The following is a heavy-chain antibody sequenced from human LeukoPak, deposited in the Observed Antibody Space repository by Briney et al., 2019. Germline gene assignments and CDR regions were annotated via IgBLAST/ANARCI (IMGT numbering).Heavy chain of an antibody. D-gene: IGHD3-16*02. CDR2: FDPEDGET. CDR3: ATIPIRLGELSFPPSFDY. CDR1: GYTLTELS. J-gene: IGHJ4*02. Sequence: ASVKVSYKVSGYTLTELSMHWVRQAPGKGLEWMGGFDPEDGETIYAQKFQGRVTMTEDTSTDTAYMELSSLRSEDTAVYYCATIPIRLGELSFPPSFDYWGQGTLVTVSS. V-gene: IGHV1-24*01.